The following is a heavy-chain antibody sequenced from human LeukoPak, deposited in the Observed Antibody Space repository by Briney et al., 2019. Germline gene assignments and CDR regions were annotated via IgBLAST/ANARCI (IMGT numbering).Heavy chain of an antibody. Sequence: SETLSLTCTVSGGSISSYYWSWIRQPAGKGLEWIGRIYTSGSTNYNPSLKSRVTMSVDTSKNQFSLKLSSVTAADTAVYYCVRDGDYYDSSGSVRAFDIWGQGTMVTVSS. CDR1: GGSISSYY. CDR3: VRDGDYYDSSGSVRAFDI. CDR2: IYTSGST. D-gene: IGHD3-22*01. J-gene: IGHJ3*02. V-gene: IGHV4-4*07.